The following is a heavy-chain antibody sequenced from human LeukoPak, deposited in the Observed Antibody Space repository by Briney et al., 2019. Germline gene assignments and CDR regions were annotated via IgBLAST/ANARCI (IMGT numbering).Heavy chain of an antibody. D-gene: IGHD5-18*01. CDR3: ARYGYGGGFDF. CDR2: ISSSGSTI. V-gene: IGHV3-11*04. Sequence: GGSLRLSCAASGFTVISNYMSWVRQAPGKGLEWVSDISSSGSTIYYADSVEGRFTTSRDNAKNSLYLHVNSLRAEDTAVYYCARYGYGGGFDFWGQGTLVTVSS. J-gene: IGHJ4*02. CDR1: GFTVISNY.